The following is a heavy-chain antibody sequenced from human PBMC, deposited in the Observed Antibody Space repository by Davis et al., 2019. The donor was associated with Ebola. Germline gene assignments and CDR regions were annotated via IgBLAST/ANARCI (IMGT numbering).Heavy chain of an antibody. CDR1: GGSISTYY. CDR2: IFYTGST. CDR3: ARVSSGYSSSWLLD. J-gene: IGHJ4*02. V-gene: IGHV4-59*12. D-gene: IGHD6-13*01. Sequence: PSETLSLTCTVSGGSISTYYWSWIRQPPGKGLEWIGYIFYTGSTNYNPSLKSRVTMSVDTSTNQFSLKLSSVTAADTAVYYCARVSSGYSSSWLLDWGQGTLVTVSS.